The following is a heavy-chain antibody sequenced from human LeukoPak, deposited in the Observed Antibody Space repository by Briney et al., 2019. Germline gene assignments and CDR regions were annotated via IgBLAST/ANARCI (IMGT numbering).Heavy chain of an antibody. CDR1: GFTFSSYR. CDR2: ISSSSSYI. J-gene: IGHJ5*02. Sequence: GRSLRLSCAASGFTFSSYRMNWVRQAPGKGLEWVSSISSSSSYIYYADSVKGRFTISRDNAKNSLYLQMNSLRAEDTAVYYCARGAGIYYTTGWTGWFDPWGQGTLVTVSS. V-gene: IGHV3-21*01. CDR3: ARGAGIYYTTGWTGWFDP. D-gene: IGHD6-19*01.